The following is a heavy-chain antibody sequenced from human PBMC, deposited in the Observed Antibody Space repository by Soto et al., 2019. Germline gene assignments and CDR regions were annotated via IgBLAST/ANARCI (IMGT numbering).Heavy chain of an antibody. V-gene: IGHV3-11*06. CDR2: ISSSSSYT. J-gene: IGHJ6*02. D-gene: IGHD2-2*01. CDR3: ARDSDSSVPATAAANYYYGMDV. CDR1: GFTFSDYY. Sequence: PXGSLKLSCAAAGFTFSDYYMSWIRQAPGKGLDWVSYISSSSSYTNYADSVKGRFTISRDNAKNSLYLQMNSLRAEDTAVYYCARDSDSSVPATAAANYYYGMDVWGQGTTVTVSS.